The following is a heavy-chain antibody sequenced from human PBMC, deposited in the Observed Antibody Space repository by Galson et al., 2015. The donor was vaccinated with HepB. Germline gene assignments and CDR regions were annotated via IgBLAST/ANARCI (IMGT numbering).Heavy chain of an antibody. CDR3: ARVAGRSTYYDRPTAFDI. CDR2: ISSSSSTI. D-gene: IGHD3-22*01. Sequence: SLRLSCAASGFTFSSYSMNWVRQAPGKGLEWVSYISSSSSTIYYADSVKGRFTISRDNAKNSLYLQMNSLRAEDTAVYYCARVAGRSTYYDRPTAFDIWGQGTMVTVSS. V-gene: IGHV3-48*01. CDR1: GFTFSSYS. J-gene: IGHJ3*02.